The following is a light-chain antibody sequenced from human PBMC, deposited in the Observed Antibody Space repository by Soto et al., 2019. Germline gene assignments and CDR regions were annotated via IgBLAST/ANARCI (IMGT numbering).Light chain of an antibody. CDR3: QQRSDWPPIT. CDR1: QSVSSSY. J-gene: IGKJ5*01. V-gene: IGKV3-11*01. Sequence: DIVMTQSPDSLAVSPGERATLSCRASQSVSSSYLAWYQQKPGQAPRLLIYGASNRATGIPARFSGSGSGTDFTLTISSLEPEDFAVYYCQQRSDWPPITFGQGTRLEIK. CDR2: GAS.